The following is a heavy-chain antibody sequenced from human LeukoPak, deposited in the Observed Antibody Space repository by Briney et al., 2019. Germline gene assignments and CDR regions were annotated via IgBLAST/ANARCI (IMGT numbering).Heavy chain of an antibody. Sequence: SETLSLTCTVSGGSISSYYWSWIRQPPGKGLEWIGYIYYSGSTNYNPSLKSRVTISVDTSKNQFSLKLSSVTAADTAVYYCARVRGYYDSSGYNNWFDPWGQGTLVTVSS. V-gene: IGHV4-59*12. CDR2: IYYSGST. CDR3: ARVRGYYDSSGYNNWFDP. CDR1: GGSISSYY. J-gene: IGHJ5*02. D-gene: IGHD3-22*01.